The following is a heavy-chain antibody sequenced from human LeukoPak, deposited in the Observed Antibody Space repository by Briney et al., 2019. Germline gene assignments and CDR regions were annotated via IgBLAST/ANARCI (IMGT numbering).Heavy chain of an antibody. D-gene: IGHD1-26*01. CDR2: ISSSGSTI. CDR1: GFTFSSYE. Sequence: GGSLRLSCAASGFTFSSYEMNWVRQAPGKGLEWVSYISSSGSTIYYADSMKGRFTISRDNAKNSLYLQMNSLRAEDSAVYYCARILVGATSSAWGQGTLVTVSS. CDR3: ARILVGATSSA. V-gene: IGHV3-48*03. J-gene: IGHJ5*02.